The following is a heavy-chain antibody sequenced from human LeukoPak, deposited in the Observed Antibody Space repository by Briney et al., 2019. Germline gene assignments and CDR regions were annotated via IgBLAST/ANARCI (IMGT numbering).Heavy chain of an antibody. J-gene: IGHJ4*02. Sequence: ASVKVSCKASGYTFSAYYLHWVRQAPGQGLEWMGWIYPNTGGTNYAQKFQGRVTVTRDTSINTAYMELTRLRSDDTAVYYCGRGGDEYGNLTVDSWGQGTLVTVSS. CDR3: GRGGDEYGNLTVDS. CDR1: GYTFSAYY. CDR2: IYPNTGGT. V-gene: IGHV1-2*02. D-gene: IGHD4-11*01.